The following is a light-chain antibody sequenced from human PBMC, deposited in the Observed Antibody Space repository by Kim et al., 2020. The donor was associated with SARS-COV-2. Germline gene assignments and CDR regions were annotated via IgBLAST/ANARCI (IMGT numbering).Light chain of an antibody. CDR2: AAS. CDR1: QGITNS. Sequence: VAVGDRVTITCRASQGITNSLAWYQQKPGKVPQRLIYAASALQSGVPSRFSGSGSGTDFTLTISSLQPEDVATYYCQKYNSAPWTFGQGTKVDIK. J-gene: IGKJ1*01. CDR3: QKYNSAPWT. V-gene: IGKV1-27*01.